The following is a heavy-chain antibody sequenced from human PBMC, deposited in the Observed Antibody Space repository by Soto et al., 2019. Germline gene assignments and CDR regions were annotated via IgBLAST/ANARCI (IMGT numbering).Heavy chain of an antibody. Sequence: LRLSCEASGFTLRNYAMTWIRQAPGKGLEWVSLISANDVGTYYAESVKTRFTISTDQSRNAVYLQMDSLRADDTAIYYCAKAKNDYNWDNRPPFDYWGQGTLVTVSS. J-gene: IGHJ4*02. CDR1: GFTLRNYA. V-gene: IGHV3-23*01. CDR2: ISANDVGT. CDR3: AKAKNDYNWDNRPPFDY. D-gene: IGHD1-20*01.